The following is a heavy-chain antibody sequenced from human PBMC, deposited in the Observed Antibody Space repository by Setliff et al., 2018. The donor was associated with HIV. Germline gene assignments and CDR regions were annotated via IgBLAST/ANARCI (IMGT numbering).Heavy chain of an antibody. J-gene: IGHJ4*02. V-gene: IGHV3-30*02. CDR3: VKDPYHYGSGSYYHYFDY. CDR1: GFTFSSYG. CDR2: VWHDGSNK. Sequence: GGSLRLSCAASGFTFSSYGMHWVRQAPGKGLEWVAVVWHDGSNKYYADSVKGRFTISRDNSKNTLYLHMSSLRDEGTAVYYCVKDPYHYGSGSYYHYFDYWGQGTPVTVSS. D-gene: IGHD3-10*01.